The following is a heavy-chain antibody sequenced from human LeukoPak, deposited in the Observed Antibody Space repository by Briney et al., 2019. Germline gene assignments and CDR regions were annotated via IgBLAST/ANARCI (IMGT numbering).Heavy chain of an antibody. Sequence: ASVKVSCKASGYTFTSYGISWVRQAPGQGLEWMGWISAYNGNTNYAQKLQGRVTMTTDTSTSTAYMELRSLGSDDTAVYYCARESDISGYDYNWFDPWGQGTLVTVYS. CDR1: GYTFTSYG. V-gene: IGHV1-18*01. J-gene: IGHJ5*02. D-gene: IGHD5-12*01. CDR2: ISAYNGNT. CDR3: ARESDISGYDYNWFDP.